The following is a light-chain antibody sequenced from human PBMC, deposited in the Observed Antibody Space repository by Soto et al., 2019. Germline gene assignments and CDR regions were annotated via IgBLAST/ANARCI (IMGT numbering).Light chain of an antibody. Sequence: EIVLTQSPGTLPLSPGERATLSWRASQSVSSSYLAWYQQKPGQAPRLLIYGASSRATGIPDRFSGSGSGTDFTLTISRLEPEDFAVYYCQQYGSSPWTFGQGTKVDIK. CDR2: GAS. CDR1: QSVSSSY. V-gene: IGKV3-20*01. J-gene: IGKJ1*01. CDR3: QQYGSSPWT.